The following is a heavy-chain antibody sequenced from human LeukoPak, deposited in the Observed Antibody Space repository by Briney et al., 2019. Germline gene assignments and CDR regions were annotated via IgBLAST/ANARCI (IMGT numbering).Heavy chain of an antibody. J-gene: IGHJ4*02. CDR3: ARDLQTYYDILTDY. V-gene: IGHV3-21*01. D-gene: IGHD3-9*01. CDR2: ISSSSSYI. Sequence: PGGSLKLSCAASGFTFSSYSMNWVRQAPGKGLEGVSSISSSSSYIYYADSVKGRFTISRDNAKNSLYLQMNSLRAEDTAVYYCARDLQTYYDILTDYWGQGTLVTVSS. CDR1: GFTFSSYS.